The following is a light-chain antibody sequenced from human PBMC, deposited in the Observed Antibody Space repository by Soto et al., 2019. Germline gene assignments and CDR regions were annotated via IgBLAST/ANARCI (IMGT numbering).Light chain of an antibody. CDR3: QQYGSSPVT. J-gene: IGKJ1*01. CDR1: QSVSSSY. CDR2: GAS. V-gene: IGKV3-20*01. Sequence: EIVLTQSPGTLSLSPGVRATLSCRASQSVSSSYLAWYPQKPGQAPRLLIYGASSRATGIPDRFSGSGSGTDFTLTISRLEPEDFAVYYCQQYGSSPVTFGQGTKVDI.